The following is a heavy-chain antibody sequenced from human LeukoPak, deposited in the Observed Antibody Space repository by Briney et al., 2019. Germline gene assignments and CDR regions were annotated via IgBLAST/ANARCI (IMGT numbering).Heavy chain of an antibody. Sequence: PGGSLRLSCAASGFTFSSYAMSWVRQAPGKGLEWVSAIGGSGGSTYYADSVKGRFTISRDNSKNTLYLQMNSLRAEDTAVYYCAKEGPGIAVAGTEGVFDYWGQGTLVTVSS. CDR3: AKEGPGIAVAGTEGVFDY. V-gene: IGHV3-23*01. CDR1: GFTFSSYA. J-gene: IGHJ4*02. D-gene: IGHD6-19*01. CDR2: IGGSGGST.